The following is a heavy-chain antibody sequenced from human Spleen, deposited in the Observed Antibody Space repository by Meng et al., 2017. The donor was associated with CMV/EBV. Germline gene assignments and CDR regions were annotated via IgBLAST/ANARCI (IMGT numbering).Heavy chain of an antibody. V-gene: IGHV3-30*02. CDR2: IRYDGSNK. CDR1: GFTFSNSG. D-gene: IGHD2-2*01. J-gene: IGHJ6*02. CDR3: VKDQGIVVVPAATYYYGMDV. Sequence: GSLRLSCAASGFTFSNSGMHWVRQAPGKGLEWLAFIRYDGSNKYYADSVKGRFTISRDNSKNTLYLQMNSLRAEDTAVYYCVKDQGIVVVPAATYYYGMDVWGQGTTVTVSS.